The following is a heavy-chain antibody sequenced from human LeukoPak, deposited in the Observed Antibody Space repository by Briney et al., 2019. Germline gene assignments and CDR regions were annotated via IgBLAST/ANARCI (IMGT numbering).Heavy chain of an antibody. CDR1: GYSFTSYW. Sequence: GESLKISCKGSGYSFTSYWIGWVRQMPGKGLEWMGIIYPGDSDTRYSPSFQGQVTISAGKSISTAYLQWSSLKASDTAMYYCARLRYCSGGSCPDPYYFDYWGQGTLVTVSS. CDR3: ARLRYCSGGSCPDPYYFDY. J-gene: IGHJ4*02. V-gene: IGHV5-51*01. D-gene: IGHD2-15*01. CDR2: IYPGDSDT.